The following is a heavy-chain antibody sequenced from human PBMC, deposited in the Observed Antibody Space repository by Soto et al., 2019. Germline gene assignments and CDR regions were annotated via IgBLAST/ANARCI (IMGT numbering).Heavy chain of an antibody. J-gene: IGHJ4*02. CDR3: ARGWADYGDYTSPHNSDY. D-gene: IGHD4-17*01. Sequence: QVQLVQSGAEVKKPGASVKVSCKASGYTFTSYDINWVRQATGQGLEWMGWMNPNSGNTGYAHKFQGRVTITRNTSISTAYMKLSSLRSEDTAVYYCARGWADYGDYTSPHNSDYWGQGTLVTVSS. V-gene: IGHV1-8*01. CDR1: GYTFTSYD. CDR2: MNPNSGNT.